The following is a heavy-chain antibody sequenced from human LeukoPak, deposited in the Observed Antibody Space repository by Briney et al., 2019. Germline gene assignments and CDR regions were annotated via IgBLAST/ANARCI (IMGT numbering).Heavy chain of an antibody. J-gene: IGHJ6*02. CDR2: ISSSGSGGNT. CDR3: AKGRYSTPDDGMEV. D-gene: IGHD2/OR15-2a*01. V-gene: IGHV3-23*01. CDR1: GVTLSNYA. Sequence: GGSLRLSCVASGVTLSNYAMSWARQAPGKGLEWVSGISSSGSGGNTYYADSVKGRFTISRDNSKNTLYLQMNSLRDEDTAIYFCAKGRYSTPDDGMEVWGQGTTVIVSS.